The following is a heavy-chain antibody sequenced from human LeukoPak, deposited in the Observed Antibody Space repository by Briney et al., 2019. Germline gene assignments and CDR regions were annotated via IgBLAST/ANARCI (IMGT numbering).Heavy chain of an antibody. V-gene: IGHV1-69*04. CDR2: ITPILGIA. CDR3: ARNFVGYYYDSSGYPY. D-gene: IGHD3-22*01. Sequence: GASVKVSCKASGGTFSSYAISWVRQAPGQGLEWMGRITPILGIANYAQKFQGRVTITADKSTSTAYMELSSLRSEDTAVYYCARNFVGYYYDSSGYPYWGQGTLVTVSS. CDR1: GGTFSSYA. J-gene: IGHJ4*02.